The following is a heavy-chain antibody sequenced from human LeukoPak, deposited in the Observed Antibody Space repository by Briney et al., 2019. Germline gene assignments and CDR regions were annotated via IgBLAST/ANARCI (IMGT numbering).Heavy chain of an antibody. V-gene: IGHV1-2*06. Sequence: GASVKVSCKASGYTFTGYYMHWVRQAPGQGLEWMGRINPNSGGTNYAQKFQGRVTMTRDTSISTAYMELSRLRSDDTAVYYCARVFSYYGSGSYYNKFDYWGQGTLVTVFS. CDR1: GYTFTGYY. CDR2: INPNSGGT. J-gene: IGHJ4*02. CDR3: ARVFSYYGSGSYYNKFDY. D-gene: IGHD3-10*01.